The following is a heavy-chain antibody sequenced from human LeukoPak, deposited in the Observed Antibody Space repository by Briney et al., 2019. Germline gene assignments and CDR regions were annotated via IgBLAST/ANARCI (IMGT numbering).Heavy chain of an antibody. Sequence: GGSLRLSCAASGFTFSSYWMHWVRQVPGKGLVWLSCIKSDGTTTNYADSVKGRFTISRDNAKNTLYLQMNSLRAEDTAVYYCGREEFKGFDYWGQGNLVTVSS. J-gene: IGHJ4*02. CDR1: GFTFSSYW. D-gene: IGHD3-10*01. V-gene: IGHV3-74*01. CDR2: IKSDGTTT. CDR3: GREEFKGFDY.